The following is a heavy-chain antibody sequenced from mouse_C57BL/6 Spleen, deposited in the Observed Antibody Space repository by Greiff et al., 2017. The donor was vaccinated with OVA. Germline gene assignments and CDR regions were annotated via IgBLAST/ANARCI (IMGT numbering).Heavy chain of an antibody. CDR2: INPNNGGT. V-gene: IGHV1-26*01. CDR1: GYTFTDYY. D-gene: IGHD2-2*01. J-gene: IGHJ4*01. CDR3: ARGAVVTVYYAMDY. Sequence: VQLQQSGPELVKPGASVKISCKASGYTFTDYYMNWVKQSHGKSLEWIGDINPNNGGTSYNQKFKGKATLTVHKSSSTAYMELRSLTSEDSAVYYCARGAVVTVYYAMDYWGQGTSVTVSS.